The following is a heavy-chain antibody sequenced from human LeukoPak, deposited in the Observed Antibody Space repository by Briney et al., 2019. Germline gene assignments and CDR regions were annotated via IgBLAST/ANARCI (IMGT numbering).Heavy chain of an antibody. CDR2: ISSSSSTI. V-gene: IGHV3-48*01. CDR3: AREEVTMVRGVIKEDYYYYGMDV. D-gene: IGHD3-10*01. CDR1: GFTFSSYS. J-gene: IGHJ6*02. Sequence: PGGSLRLSCAASGFTFSSYSINWVRQAPGKGLEWVSYISSSSSTIYYADSVKGRFTISRDNAKNSLYLQMNSLRAEDTAVYYCAREEVTMVRGVIKEDYYYYGMDVWGQGTTVTVSS.